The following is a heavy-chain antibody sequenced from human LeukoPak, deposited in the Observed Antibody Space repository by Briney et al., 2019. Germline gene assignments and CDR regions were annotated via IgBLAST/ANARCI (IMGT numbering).Heavy chain of an antibody. CDR1: GFTFSKSS. CDR3: AELGITMIGGV. Sequence: GGSLRLSCAASGFTFSKSSMNWVRQAPGKGLEWVSYISSSGSTIYYADSVKGRFTISRDNAKNSLYLQMNSLRAEDTAVYYCAELGITMIGGVWGKGTTVTISS. CDR2: ISSSGSTI. D-gene: IGHD3-10*02. J-gene: IGHJ6*04. V-gene: IGHV3-48*04.